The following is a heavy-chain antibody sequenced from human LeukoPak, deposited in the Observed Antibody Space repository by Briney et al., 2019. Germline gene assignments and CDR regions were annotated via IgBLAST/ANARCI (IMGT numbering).Heavy chain of an antibody. J-gene: IGHJ4*02. D-gene: IGHD6-6*01. CDR1: GFTFGHNA. CDR2: LGGSGGDT. CDR3: AKGAPSSSSIFDF. Sequence: PGGSLRLSCVASGFTFGHNAMAWVRQAPGKRLEWVSALGGSGGDTFYADSVKGRFTISRDNSKNTLYLQLSSLRPDDTAVYYCAKGAPSSSSIFDFWGPGTLVTVSS. V-gene: IGHV3-23*01.